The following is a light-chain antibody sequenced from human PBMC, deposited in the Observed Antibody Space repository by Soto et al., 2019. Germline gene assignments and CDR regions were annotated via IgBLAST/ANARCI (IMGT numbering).Light chain of an antibody. CDR2: GAS. Sequence: ENVLTQSPGTLSLSPGERATLSCRASQTVSSYLTWYQQRPGQAPRLLIYGASKRATGIPDRFSGSGSGTDFTLTSSRLEPEYFALYYCQQYGTSPITFGQGTLLEIK. V-gene: IGKV3-20*01. CDR1: QTVSSY. J-gene: IGKJ5*01. CDR3: QQYGTSPIT.